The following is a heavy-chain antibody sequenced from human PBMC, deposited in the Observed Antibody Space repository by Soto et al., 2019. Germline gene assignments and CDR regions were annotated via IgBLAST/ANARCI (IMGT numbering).Heavy chain of an antibody. J-gene: IGHJ1*01. CDR3: AKTSYCSGGSCYPLEYFQH. V-gene: IGHV3-23*01. Sequence: GGSLRLSCAASGFTFSSYAMSWVRQAPGKGLEWVSAISGSGGSTYYADSVKGRFTISRDNSKNTLYLQMNSLRAEDTAVYYCAKTSYCSGGSCYPLEYFQHWGQGTLVTVPS. CDR2: ISGSGGST. D-gene: IGHD2-15*01. CDR1: GFTFSSYA.